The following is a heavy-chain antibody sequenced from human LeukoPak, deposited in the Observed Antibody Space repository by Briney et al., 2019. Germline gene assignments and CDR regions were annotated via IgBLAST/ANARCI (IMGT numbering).Heavy chain of an antibody. CDR1: GFTFSSYS. J-gene: IGHJ4*02. CDR2: ISSSSSYI. Sequence: GGSLRLSCAASGFTFSSYSMNWVRQAPGKGLEWVSSISSSSSYIYYADSVKGRFTISRDNAKSSLYLQMNSLRAEDTAVYYCARQPIVVIPYFDYWGQGTLVTVSS. D-gene: IGHD3-22*01. V-gene: IGHV3-21*01. CDR3: ARQPIVVIPYFDY.